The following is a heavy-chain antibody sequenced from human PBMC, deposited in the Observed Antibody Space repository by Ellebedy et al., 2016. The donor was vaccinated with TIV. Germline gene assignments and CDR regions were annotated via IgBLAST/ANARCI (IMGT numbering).Heavy chain of an antibody. CDR1: GFTFRSHG. V-gene: IGHV3-30*03. J-gene: IGHJ4*02. CDR3: ARGGSSGGSDY. D-gene: IGHD3-10*01. Sequence: GESLKISXVASGFTFRSHGIYWVRQAPGKGSEWVAVISSDGSNKYYSDSVKGRFTISRDNSKNTLYLQMNSLRTYDMAVYYWARGGSSGGSDYWGQGTLVNVSS. CDR2: ISSDGSNK.